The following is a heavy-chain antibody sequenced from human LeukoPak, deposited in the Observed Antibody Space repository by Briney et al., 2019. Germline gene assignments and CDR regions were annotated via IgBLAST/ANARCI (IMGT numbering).Heavy chain of an antibody. D-gene: IGHD3-10*01. CDR2: VIEKGNA. CDR1: GGSFSSYS. J-gene: IGHJ2*01. CDR3: ARGYYPPRWYFDL. Sequence: SETLSLTCALYGGSFSSYSWSWTWIRQTPEKGLEWIGEVIEKGNANYNPSLKSRVTIDLDTSKNQFSLKLTSMTAADTAMYYCARGYYPPRWYFDLWGRGTLVTVSS. V-gene: IGHV4-34*01.